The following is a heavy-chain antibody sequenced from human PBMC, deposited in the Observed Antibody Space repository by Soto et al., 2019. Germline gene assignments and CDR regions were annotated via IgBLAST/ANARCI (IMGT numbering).Heavy chain of an antibody. D-gene: IGHD3-10*01. Sequence: PSETLSLTCTVSRGSISGHYWSWIRQPPGKGLEWIGNVFYSGNTNYNPSLKSRVTISVDTSKNQFSLNLTSVTAADTAVYFCSREYYGSGSYFFDYWGQGKLV. CDR1: RGSISGHY. CDR3: SREYYGSGSYFFDY. CDR2: VFYSGNT. V-gene: IGHV4-59*11. J-gene: IGHJ4*02.